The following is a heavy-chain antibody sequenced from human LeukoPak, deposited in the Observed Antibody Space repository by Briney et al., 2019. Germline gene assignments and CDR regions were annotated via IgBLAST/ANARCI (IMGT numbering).Heavy chain of an antibody. CDR1: GFTFSIYS. J-gene: IGHJ4*02. Sequence: GGSLRLSCAASGFTFSIYSMNWVRQAPGKGLEWVSYISSGSSTIYYADSVKGRFTISRDNAKNSLYLQMNSLRAEDTAVYYCARLSGGYCSGGSCLGPPYDYWGQGTLVTVSS. CDR3: ARLSGGYCSGGSCLGPPYDY. CDR2: ISSGSSTI. D-gene: IGHD2-15*01. V-gene: IGHV3-48*04.